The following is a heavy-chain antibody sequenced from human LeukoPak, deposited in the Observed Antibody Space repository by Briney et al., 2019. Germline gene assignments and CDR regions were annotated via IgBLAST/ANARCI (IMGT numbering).Heavy chain of an antibody. D-gene: IGHD3-16*02. V-gene: IGHV1-18*01. Sequence: ASVKVSCKASGYTFTSSGISWVRRAPGQGLEWMGWISSHNDNTGYAQKFQDRVTMTTDTSTSTAYMELRSLRSDDTAVYYCARQSYLRGSYRPDDAFDIWGQGTMVTVSS. CDR3: ARQSYLRGSYRPDDAFDI. J-gene: IGHJ3*02. CDR1: GYTFTSSG. CDR2: ISSHNDNT.